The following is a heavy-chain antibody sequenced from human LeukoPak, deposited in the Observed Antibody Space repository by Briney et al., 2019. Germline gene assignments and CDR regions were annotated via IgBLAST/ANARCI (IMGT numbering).Heavy chain of an antibody. V-gene: IGHV1-2*02. CDR2: INPNSGGT. Sequence: GASVKVSCKASGYTFTSYGISWVRQAPGQGLEWMGWINPNSGGTNYAQKFQGRVTMTRDTSISTAYMELSRLRSDDTAVYYCASLDCTNGVCLDYFDYWGQGTLVTVSS. CDR1: GYTFTSYG. D-gene: IGHD2-8*01. J-gene: IGHJ4*02. CDR3: ASLDCTNGVCLDYFDY.